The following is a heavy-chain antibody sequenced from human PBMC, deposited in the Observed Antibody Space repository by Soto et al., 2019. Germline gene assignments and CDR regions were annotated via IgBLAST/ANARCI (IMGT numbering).Heavy chain of an antibody. CDR1: GFTFSNAW. V-gene: IGHV3-15*01. CDR2: IKSKTDGGTT. D-gene: IGHD3-16*01. CDR3: TTGKSPLKDLGYYYYYYYMDV. Sequence: GGSLRLSCAASGFTFSNAWMSWVRQAPGKGLEWVGRIKSKTDGGTTDYAAPVKGRFTISRDDSKNTLYLQMNSLKTEDTAVYYCTTGKSPLKDLGYYYYYYYMDVWGKGTTVTVSS. J-gene: IGHJ6*03.